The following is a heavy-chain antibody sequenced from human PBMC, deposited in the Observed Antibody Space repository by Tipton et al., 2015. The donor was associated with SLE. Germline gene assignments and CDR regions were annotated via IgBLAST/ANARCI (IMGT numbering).Heavy chain of an antibody. D-gene: IGHD4-11*01. Sequence: TLSLTCAVSGGSISSDNWWNWIRQPPGKGLEWIGEIYHSGSTNYNPSLKSRVTISVDKSKNHFSLKLNSVTAADTAVYYCARGEASNFAAYWGQGTLVTVSS. V-gene: IGHV4-4*02. J-gene: IGHJ4*02. CDR2: IYHSGST. CDR3: ARGEASNFAAY. CDR1: GGSISSDNW.